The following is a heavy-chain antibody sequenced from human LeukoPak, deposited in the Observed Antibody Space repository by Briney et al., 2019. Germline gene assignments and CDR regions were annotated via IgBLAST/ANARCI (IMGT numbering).Heavy chain of an antibody. CDR2: INWNGGST. D-gene: IGHD3-10*01. Sequence: SGGSLRLSCAASGFTFDDYGMSWVRQAPGKGLEWVSGINWNGGSTGYADSLKGRFTISRDNAKNSLYLQMNSLRAEDTALYYCARGYGSGEDGDYWGQGTLVTVSS. J-gene: IGHJ4*02. V-gene: IGHV3-20*04. CDR3: ARGYGSGEDGDY. CDR1: GFTFDDYG.